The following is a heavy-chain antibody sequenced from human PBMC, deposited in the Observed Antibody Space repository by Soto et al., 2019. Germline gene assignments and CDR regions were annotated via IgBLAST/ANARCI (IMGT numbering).Heavy chain of an antibody. Sequence: PGGSLRLSCAASGFTFSSYSMNWVRQAPGKGLEWVSSISSSSSYIYYADSVKGRFTISRDNAKNSLYLQMNSLRAEDTALYYCARGGYSYCGYYYYYGMDVWGQGTTVTVSS. D-gene: IGHD5-18*01. V-gene: IGHV3-21*01. J-gene: IGHJ6*02. CDR2: ISSSSSYI. CDR3: ARGGYSYCGYYYYYGMDV. CDR1: GFTFSSYS.